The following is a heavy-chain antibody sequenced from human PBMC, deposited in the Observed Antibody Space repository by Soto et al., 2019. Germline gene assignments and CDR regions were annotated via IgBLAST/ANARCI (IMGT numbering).Heavy chain of an antibody. Sequence: GGSLRLSCAASGFTFSSYGMHWVRQAPGKGLEWVAVIWYDGSNKYYADSVKGRFTISRDNSKNTLYLQMNSLRAEVTAVYYCARDRESRIAAADTYYYGMDVWGQVTTVTVSS. CDR2: IWYDGSNK. V-gene: IGHV3-33*01. D-gene: IGHD6-13*01. J-gene: IGHJ6*02. CDR1: GFTFSSYG. CDR3: ARDRESRIAAADTYYYGMDV.